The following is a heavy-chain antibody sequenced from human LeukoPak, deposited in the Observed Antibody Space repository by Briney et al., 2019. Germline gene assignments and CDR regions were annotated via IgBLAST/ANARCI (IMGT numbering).Heavy chain of an antibody. D-gene: IGHD4-23*01. CDR2: IYPGDSDT. CDR3: ARRSYGGKDFDY. Sequence: GESLKISCKGSGYSFTGYCINWVRQMPGKGLEWMGIIYPGDSDTRYSPSFQGQVTISADKSINTAYLQWSGLKASDTAMFYCARRSYGGKDFDYWGQGTLVTVSS. CDR1: GYSFTGYC. J-gene: IGHJ4*02. V-gene: IGHV5-51*01.